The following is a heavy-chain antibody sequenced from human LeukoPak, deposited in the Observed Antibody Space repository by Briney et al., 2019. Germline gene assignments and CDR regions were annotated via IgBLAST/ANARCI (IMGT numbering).Heavy chain of an antibody. CDR2: IYYSGST. Sequence: SETLSLTCTVSGGSISSDYWSWIRQPPGKGLEWIGYIYYSGSTNYNPSLESRVTISVDTSKNQFSLKLSSVTAADTAVYYCARGYCSGGSCYSYYYYNYMDVWGKGTTVTVSS. CDR3: ARGYCSGGSCYSYYYYNYMDV. J-gene: IGHJ6*03. CDR1: GGSISSDY. D-gene: IGHD2-15*01. V-gene: IGHV4-59*12.